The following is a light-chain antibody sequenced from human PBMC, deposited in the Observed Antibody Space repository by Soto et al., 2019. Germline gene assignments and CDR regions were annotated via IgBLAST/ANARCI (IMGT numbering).Light chain of an antibody. CDR1: SSDIGIYKY. V-gene: IGLV2-8*01. Sequence: QSALTQPASVSGSPGQSIAISCTGSSSDIGIYKYVSWYQQHPGKVPKLIIYEVTNRPSGVPDRFSGSKSGATASLTVSGLQPEDEADYYCSSYAGNIGVRFGGGTKLTVL. J-gene: IGLJ2*01. CDR3: SSYAGNIGVR. CDR2: EVT.